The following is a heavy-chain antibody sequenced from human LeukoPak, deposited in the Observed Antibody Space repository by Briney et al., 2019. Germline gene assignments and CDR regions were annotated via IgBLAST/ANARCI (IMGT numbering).Heavy chain of an antibody. J-gene: IGHJ4*02. V-gene: IGHV3-21*01. CDR2: ITSSNNYI. D-gene: IGHD3-10*01. Sequence: GGSLRLSCAGSGFTFSSYSMNWVRQAPGKGLEWVSSITSSNNYIYYADSVKGRFTISRDNAKNSLFLQMNSLRAEDTALYYCARDAGMVRGVILYYFDYWGQGTLVTVSS. CDR3: ARDAGMVRGVILYYFDY. CDR1: GFTFSSYS.